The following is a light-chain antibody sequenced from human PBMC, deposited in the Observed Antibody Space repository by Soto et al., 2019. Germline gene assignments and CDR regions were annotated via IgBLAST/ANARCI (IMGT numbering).Light chain of an antibody. CDR1: QSVSSSY. CDR3: QQYGSSPQT. J-gene: IGKJ2*01. CDR2: GAS. V-gene: IGKV3-20*01. Sequence: EIVLTQSPGILSLSPGERATLSCRASQSVSSSYLAWYQQKPGQAPRLLIYGASSRATGIPDRFSGSGSGTDFTLTISRLEPEDFAVYYCQQYGSSPQTFGQGTKVDI.